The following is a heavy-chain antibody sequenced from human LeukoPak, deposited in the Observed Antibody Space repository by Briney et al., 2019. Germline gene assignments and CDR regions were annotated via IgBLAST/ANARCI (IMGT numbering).Heavy chain of an antibody. J-gene: IGHJ4*02. Sequence: PGGSLRLSCAASGFTFSSYAMHWVPQAPGKGLEWVAVISYDGSNKYYADSVKGRFTFSRDNSKNTLYLQMNSLRAEDTAVYYCARAPGGPVDYWGQGTLVTVSS. D-gene: IGHD3-16*01. CDR2: ISYDGSNK. CDR1: GFTFSSYA. CDR3: ARAPGGPVDY. V-gene: IGHV3-30-3*01.